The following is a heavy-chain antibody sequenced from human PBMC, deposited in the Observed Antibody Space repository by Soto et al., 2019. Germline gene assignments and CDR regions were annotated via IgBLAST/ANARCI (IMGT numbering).Heavy chain of an antibody. Sequence: SETLSLTCTVSGGSISSSSYYWGWIRQPPGKGLEWIGSIYYSGSTYYNPSLKSRVTISVDTSKNQFSLKLSSVTAADTAVYYCASQGEQWLVPNIIDYWGQGTLVTVSS. CDR2: IYYSGST. V-gene: IGHV4-39*01. CDR1: GGSISSSSYY. CDR3: ASQGEQWLVPNIIDY. J-gene: IGHJ4*02. D-gene: IGHD6-19*01.